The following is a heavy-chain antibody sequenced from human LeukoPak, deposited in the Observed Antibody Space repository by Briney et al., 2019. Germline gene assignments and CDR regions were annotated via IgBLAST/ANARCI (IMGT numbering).Heavy chain of an antibody. CDR3: ARDHYYYDSSGYYPHPVY. V-gene: IGHV1-18*01. J-gene: IGHJ4*02. CDR2: ISAYNGNT. D-gene: IGHD3-22*01. CDR1: GYTFTSYG. Sequence: GASVKVSCKASGYTFTSYGISWVRQAPGQGLEWMGWISAYNGNTNYAQKLQGRVTMTTDTSTSTAYMELRSLRSDDTAVYYCARDHYYYDSSGYYPHPVYWGQGTLVTVSS.